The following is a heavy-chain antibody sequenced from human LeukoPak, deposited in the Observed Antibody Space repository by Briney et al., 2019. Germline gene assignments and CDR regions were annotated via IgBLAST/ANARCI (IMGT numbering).Heavy chain of an antibody. D-gene: IGHD3-22*01. CDR3: ACDRDYYDSSGYYNY. V-gene: IGHV3-74*01. CDR1: GXTFSSYW. CDR2: INSDGRGT. J-gene: IGHJ4*02. Sequence: GGSLRLSCAASGXTFSSYWMHWVRRAPGKGLVWVSRINSDGRGTIYADSVQGRFTISRDNAKNTLYLQMNSLRAEDTAVYYCACDRDYYDSSGYYNYWGQGTLVTVSS.